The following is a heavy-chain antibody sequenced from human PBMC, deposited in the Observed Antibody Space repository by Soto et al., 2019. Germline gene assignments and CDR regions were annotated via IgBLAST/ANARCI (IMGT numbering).Heavy chain of an antibody. J-gene: IGHJ4*02. CDR2: ISAYNGNK. CDR3: TRDLVPGYTGFSDY. D-gene: IGHD5-12*01. V-gene: IGHV1-18*01. CDR1: GYSFTSYG. Sequence: ASVKVSCKASGYSFTSYGISWVRQAPGQGLEWMGWISAYNGNKKYAQKLQGRVTMTTDTSTSTAYMELRSPRSDDTAVYYCTRDLVPGYTGFSDYWGQGTLVTVSS.